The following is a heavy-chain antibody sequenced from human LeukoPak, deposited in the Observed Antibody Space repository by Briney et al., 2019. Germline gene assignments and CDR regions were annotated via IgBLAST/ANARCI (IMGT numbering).Heavy chain of an antibody. V-gene: IGHV4-34*01. CDR3: AREGGWSRYNWFDP. D-gene: IGHD6-19*01. CDR1: GGSFSGYY. CDR2: INHSGST. Sequence: PSETLSLTCAVYGGSFSGYYWSWIRQPPGKGLEWIGEINHSGSTNYNPSLKSRVTISVDTSKNQFSLKLSSVTAADTAVYYCAREGGWSRYNWFDPWGQGTLVTVSS. J-gene: IGHJ5*02.